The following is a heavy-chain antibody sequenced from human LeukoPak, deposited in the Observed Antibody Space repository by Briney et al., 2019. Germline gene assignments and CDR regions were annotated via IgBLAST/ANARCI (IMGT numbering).Heavy chain of an antibody. CDR1: GFTFSSYG. CDR2: ISYDGSNK. J-gene: IGHJ4*02. Sequence: PGTSLRLSCAASGFTFSSYGVHWVRQAPGKGLEWVAVISYDGSNKYYADSVKGRFTISRDNSKNTLYLQMNSLRAEDTAVYYCPKGGPIVIVPAAIRGGSLDYWGQGTLVTVSS. V-gene: IGHV3-30*18. D-gene: IGHD2-2*02. CDR3: PKGGPIVIVPAAIRGGSLDY.